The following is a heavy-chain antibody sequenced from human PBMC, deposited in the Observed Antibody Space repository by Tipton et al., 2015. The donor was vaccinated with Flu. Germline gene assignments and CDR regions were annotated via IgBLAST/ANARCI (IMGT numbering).Heavy chain of an antibody. J-gene: IGHJ4*02. CDR2: THTNGNT. D-gene: IGHD3-22*01. Sequence: GLVKPSETLSLTCNVSGGSINRYYWSWIRQSVGKGPEWIGRTHTNGNTNYNSSFGSRLTMSVDTSKSQFSMTLTSVTVADTAVYYCASGNFYDGSGYFAFWGQGILVTVSS. CDR1: GGSINRYY. V-gene: IGHV4-4*07. CDR3: ASGNFYDGSGYFAF.